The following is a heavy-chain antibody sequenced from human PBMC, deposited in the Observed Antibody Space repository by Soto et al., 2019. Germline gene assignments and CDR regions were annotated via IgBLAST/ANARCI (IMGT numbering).Heavy chain of an antibody. CDR3: ATTLAARGAFDV. J-gene: IGHJ3*01. CDR2: IYASRTT. CDR1: VVSTIIYY. Sequence: SETLSLTCSFSVVSTIIYYWTWIRQSAGKGLEWIGRIYASRTTHYNPSLNSRVTMSVDTSRNQFSLKLSSVTATDTALYYCATTLAARGAFDVWGQGTMVTVSS. D-gene: IGHD2-15*01. V-gene: IGHV4-4*07.